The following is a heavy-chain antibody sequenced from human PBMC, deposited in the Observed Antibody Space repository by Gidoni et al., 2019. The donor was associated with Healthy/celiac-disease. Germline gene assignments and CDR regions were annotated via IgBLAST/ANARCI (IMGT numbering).Heavy chain of an antibody. J-gene: IGHJ4*02. CDR1: GYTFTNYA. D-gene: IGHD1-26*01. Sequence: QVHLVQSGAEVKRPGASVKVSCKASGYTFTNYAISWVRQAPGQGLEWMGWISTMTRDTSTSTAYMELRSLRSDDTARYYCARGGSGSLPPNYWGQGTLVTVSS. V-gene: IGHV1-18*04. CDR3: ARGGSGSLPPNY. CDR2: I.